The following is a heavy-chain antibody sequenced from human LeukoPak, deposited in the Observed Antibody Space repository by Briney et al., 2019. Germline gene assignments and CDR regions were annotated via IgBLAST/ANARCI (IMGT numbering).Heavy chain of an antibody. Sequence: PGGSLRLSCAASGFTFSDHYMDWVRQAPGKGLEWVSYISSSGSTIYYADSVKGRFTISRDNAKNSLYLQMNSLRAEDMAVYYCASPGFWRVRGVIVDYWGQGTLVTVSS. CDR3: ASPGFWRVRGVIVDY. D-gene: IGHD3-10*01. CDR1: GFTFSDHY. J-gene: IGHJ4*02. CDR2: ISSSGSTI. V-gene: IGHV3-11*01.